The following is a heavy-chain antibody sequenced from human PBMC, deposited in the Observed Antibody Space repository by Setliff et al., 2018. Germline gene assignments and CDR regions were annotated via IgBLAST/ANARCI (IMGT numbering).Heavy chain of an antibody. D-gene: IGHD2-21*01. J-gene: IGHJ6*02. Sequence: SETLSLTCTVSGASISRDRNYWSWIQQPAGKGLEWIGRIYTSGTTNYKPSLKSRVTMSLDTSRNQFSLRLSSVTAADTAVYFCAKEHVVISFVTNTHHHYGMDVWGQGTTVTVSS. V-gene: IGHV4-61*02. CDR2: IYTSGTT. CDR1: GASISRDRNY. CDR3: AKEHVVISFVTNTHHHYGMDV.